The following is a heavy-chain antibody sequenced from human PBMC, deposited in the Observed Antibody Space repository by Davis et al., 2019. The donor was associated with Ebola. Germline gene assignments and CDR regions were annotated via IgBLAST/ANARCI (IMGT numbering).Heavy chain of an antibody. CDR3: ARFWRHVDTAMDFDY. J-gene: IGHJ4*02. V-gene: IGHV4-30-4*01. Sequence: PSETLSLTCTVSGGSISSGDYYWSWIRQPPGKGLEWIGYIYYSGSTYYNPSLKSRVTISVDTSKNQFSLKLSSVTAADTAVYYCARFWRHVDTAMDFDYWGQGTLVTVSS. CDR2: IYYSGST. D-gene: IGHD5-18*01. CDR1: GGSISSGDYY.